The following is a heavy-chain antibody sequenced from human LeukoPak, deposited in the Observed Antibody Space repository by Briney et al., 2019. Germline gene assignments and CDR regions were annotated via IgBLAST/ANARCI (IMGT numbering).Heavy chain of an antibody. V-gene: IGHV4-4*02. CDR3: SRESGPYSPFGH. D-gene: IGHD1-26*01. CDR2: ISLSGYT. J-gene: IGHJ4*02. Sequence: SGTLCLTSGVAGGSTTTTNYWTWVRQSPGRGLEWIGEISLSGYTGFNPSLRGRVTMSLDGSKNHLSLTLTSVTATDTAIYYCSRESGPYSPFGHWGQGILVTVTT. CDR1: GGSTTTTNY.